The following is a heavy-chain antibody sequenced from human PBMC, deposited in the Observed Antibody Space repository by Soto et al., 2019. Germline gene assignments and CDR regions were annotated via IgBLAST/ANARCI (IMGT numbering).Heavy chain of an antibody. Sequence: QVQLVQSGAEVKKPGSSVKVSCKASGGTFSSYAISWVRQAPGQGLEWMGGIIPIFGTANYAQKFQGRVTITADEXXSXAXXELSSLRSEDTAVYYCARGSRIAVDGNYYYYGMDVWGQGTTVTVSS. D-gene: IGHD6-19*01. CDR1: GGTFSSYA. CDR2: IIPIFGTA. V-gene: IGHV1-69*12. J-gene: IGHJ6*02. CDR3: ARGSRIAVDGNYYYYGMDV.